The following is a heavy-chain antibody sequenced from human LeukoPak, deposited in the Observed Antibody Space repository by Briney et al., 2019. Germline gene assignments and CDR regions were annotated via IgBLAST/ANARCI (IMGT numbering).Heavy chain of an antibody. CDR1: GFTFSSYG. CDR2: IWYDGSNK. J-gene: IGHJ3*02. D-gene: IGHD4-23*01. V-gene: IGHV3-33*01. CDR3: ARDGATVVTPVPDAFDI. Sequence: GGSLRLSCAASGFTFSSYGMHWVRQAPGKGLEWVAVIWYDGSNKYHADSVKGRFTISRDNSKNTLCLQMNSLRAEDTAVYYCARDGATVVTPVPDAFDIWGQGTMVTVSS.